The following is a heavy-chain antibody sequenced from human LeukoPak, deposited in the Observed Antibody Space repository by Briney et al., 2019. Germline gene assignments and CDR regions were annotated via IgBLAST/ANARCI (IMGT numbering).Heavy chain of an antibody. V-gene: IGHV3-23*05. J-gene: IGHJ6*03. CDR1: GFSFSNYA. CDR2: IVNSDVGK. D-gene: IGHD3-10*01. CDR3: AKEGLDCSRGRYYYGYYYMDG. Sequence: GGALRLSCAASGFSFSNYAMSWVRQAPGKGLEWVSAIVNSDVGKYYAESVKGRFPISQEKSKNTVYLLMNSLRAEDTAVYLCAKEGLDCSRGRYYYGYYYMDGWGKRTTVTVS.